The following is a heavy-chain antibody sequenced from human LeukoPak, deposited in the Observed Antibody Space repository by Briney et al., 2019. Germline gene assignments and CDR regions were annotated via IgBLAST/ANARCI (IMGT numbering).Heavy chain of an antibody. D-gene: IGHD6-6*01. CDR3: ARDPSTSYYVDY. V-gene: IGHV1-2*02. CDR2: INPNSGGT. Sequence: ASVKVSCKASGYTFTSYYLHWVRQAPGQGLEWMGWINPNSGGTNYAQKFQGRVTVTRDTSISTAYMELSRLRSDDTAVYYCARDPSTSYYVDYWGLGTLVTVSS. J-gene: IGHJ4*02. CDR1: GYTFTSYY.